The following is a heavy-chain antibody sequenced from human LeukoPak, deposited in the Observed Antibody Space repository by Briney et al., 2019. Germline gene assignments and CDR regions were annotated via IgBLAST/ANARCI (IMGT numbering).Heavy chain of an antibody. V-gene: IGHV4-4*09. CDR3: ARHEEDYGDGGWFDP. CDR1: GGSISSYY. J-gene: IGHJ5*02. CDR2: IYTSGST. D-gene: IGHD4-17*01. Sequence: SETLSLTCTVSGGSISSYYWSWIRQPPGKGLEWIGYIYTSGSTNYNPSLKSRVTISVDTSKNQFSLKLSSVTAADTAVYYCARHEEDYGDGGWFDPWGQGTLVTVSS.